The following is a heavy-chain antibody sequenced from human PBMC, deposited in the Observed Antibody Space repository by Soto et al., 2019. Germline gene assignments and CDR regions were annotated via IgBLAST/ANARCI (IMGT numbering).Heavy chain of an antibody. CDR2: LYYSGST. D-gene: IGHD3-3*01. CDR1: GCSVSSGSYY. Sequence: XETLSLTCTVAGCSVSSGSYYWSWIRQPPGKGLEYIGYLYYSGSTNYNPSLKSRVTISVDTPKNQFSLKLTSVTAADTAIYYCARGQAFWTGYYRMPYYFDYWGQGTLVTVSS. V-gene: IGHV4-61*01. J-gene: IGHJ4*02. CDR3: ARGQAFWTGYYRMPYYFDY.